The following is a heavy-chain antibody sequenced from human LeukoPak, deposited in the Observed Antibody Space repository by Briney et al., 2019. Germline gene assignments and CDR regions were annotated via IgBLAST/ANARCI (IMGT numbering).Heavy chain of an antibody. CDR3: AKGKRRYYYDSSGYDAFDI. CDR2: IRYDGSNK. J-gene: IGHJ3*02. V-gene: IGHV3-30*02. Sequence: PGGSLRLSCAASGFTFSSYGMHWVRQAPGKGLEWVAFIRYDGSNKYYADSVKGRFTISRGNSKSTLYLQMNSLRAEDTAVYYCAKGKRRYYYDSSGYDAFDIWGQGTMVTVSS. CDR1: GFTFSSYG. D-gene: IGHD3-22*01.